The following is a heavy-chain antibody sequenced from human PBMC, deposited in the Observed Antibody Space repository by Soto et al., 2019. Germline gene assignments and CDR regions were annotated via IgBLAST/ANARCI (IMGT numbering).Heavy chain of an antibody. CDR1: GYTFTNYG. Sequence: QVQLVQSGPEVKRTGASVKVSCKASGYTFTNYGISWVRQAPGQGLDWLGWISTDNGITNTAQNVQGRGTMTTDTSTTTAYRELESLRTDDTAVYYCARVRGTRMTVDGGAVDLWGQGTMVTVSS. D-gene: IGHD6-19*01. V-gene: IGHV1-18*01. CDR2: ISTDNGIT. J-gene: IGHJ3*01. CDR3: ARVRGTRMTVDGGAVDL.